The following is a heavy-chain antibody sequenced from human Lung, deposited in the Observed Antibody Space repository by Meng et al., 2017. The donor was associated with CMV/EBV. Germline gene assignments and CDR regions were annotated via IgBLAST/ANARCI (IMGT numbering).Heavy chain of an antibody. CDR1: GFTFSSSA. D-gene: IGHD6-13*01. V-gene: IGHV3-23*01. CDR3: AKAFSSSWYREYYEY. J-gene: IGHJ4*02. Sequence: GESLKISCAASGFTFSSSAMSWVRQAPGKGLEWVSAITASGGSTYHADSVRGRFTISRDNSKNTLYLQLNSLRVEDTAVYYCAKAFSSSWYREYYEYWGQGTXVTVSS. CDR2: ITASGGST.